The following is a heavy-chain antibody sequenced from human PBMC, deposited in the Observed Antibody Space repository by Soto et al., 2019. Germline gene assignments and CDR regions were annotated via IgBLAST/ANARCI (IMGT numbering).Heavy chain of an antibody. CDR2: IYHSGST. CDR3: ARDAEYYDILTGYSFYYYYGMDV. V-gene: IGHV4-4*02. Sequence: SGTLSLTCAVSGGSISSSNWWSWVRQPPGKGLEWIGEIYHSGSTNYNPSLKSRVTISVDKSKNQFSLKLSSVTAADTAVYNCARDAEYYDILTGYSFYYYYGMDVWGQGTTVT. J-gene: IGHJ6*02. D-gene: IGHD3-9*01. CDR1: GGSISSSNW.